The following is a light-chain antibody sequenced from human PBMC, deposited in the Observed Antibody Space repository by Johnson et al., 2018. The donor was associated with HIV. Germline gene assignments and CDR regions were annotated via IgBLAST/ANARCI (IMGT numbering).Light chain of an antibody. CDR1: TSKIENNY. V-gene: IGLV1-51*01. CDR3: GTWDSSLSAYV. CDR2: DNT. J-gene: IGLJ1*01. Sequence: QSVLTQPPSVSAAPGQKVTISCSGNTSKIENNYVSWYQQFPERAPKLLIYDNTKRPSGIPDRFSGSKPGTSATLGITGLQTGDEADYYCGTWDSSLSAYVFGTGTKVTVL.